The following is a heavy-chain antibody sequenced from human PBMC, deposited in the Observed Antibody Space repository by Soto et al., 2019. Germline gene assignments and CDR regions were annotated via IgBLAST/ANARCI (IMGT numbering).Heavy chain of an antibody. D-gene: IGHD3-22*01. J-gene: IGHJ4*02. V-gene: IGHV5-10-1*01. CDR1: GYSFAGYW. CDR3: ARQIYDSDTGPNFQYYFDS. Sequence: GASLKISFKGSGYSFAGYWITWVRQKPGRGLEWMGRIDPIDSQTYYSPSFRGHVTISVTKSITTVFLQWSSLRASDTAMYYCARQIYDSDTGPNFQYYFDSWGQGTPVTVSS. CDR2: IDPIDSQT.